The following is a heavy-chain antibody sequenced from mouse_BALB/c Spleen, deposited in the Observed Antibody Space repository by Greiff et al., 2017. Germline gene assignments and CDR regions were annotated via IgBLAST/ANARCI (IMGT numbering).Heavy chain of an antibody. Sequence: EVHLVESGGGLVKPGGSLKLSCAASGFTFSDYYMYWVRQTPEKRLEWVATISDGGSYTYYPDSVKGRFTISRDNAKNNLYLQMSSLKSEDTAMYYCAREAYYGNYGYAMDYWGQGTSVTVSS. D-gene: IGHD2-10*01. CDR1: GFTFSDYY. CDR2: ISDGGSYT. CDR3: AREAYYGNYGYAMDY. J-gene: IGHJ4*01. V-gene: IGHV5-4*02.